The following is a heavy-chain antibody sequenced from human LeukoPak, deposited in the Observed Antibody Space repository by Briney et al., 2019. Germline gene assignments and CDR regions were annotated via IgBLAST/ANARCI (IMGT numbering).Heavy chain of an antibody. V-gene: IGHV4-39*07. Sequence: PSETLSLTCTVSGGSISSSSYYWGWIRQPPGKGLEWIGSIYYSGSTYYNPSLKSRVTISVDTSKNQFSLKLSSVTAADTAVYYCARAGDYLFSSGMDVWGQGTTVTVSS. D-gene: IGHD7-27*01. J-gene: IGHJ6*02. CDR3: ARAGDYLFSSGMDV. CDR1: GGSISSSSYY. CDR2: IYYSGST.